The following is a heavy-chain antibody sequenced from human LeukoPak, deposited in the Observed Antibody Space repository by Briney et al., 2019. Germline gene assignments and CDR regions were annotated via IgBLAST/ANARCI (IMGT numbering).Heavy chain of an antibody. CDR1: GFIFSDCA. D-gene: IGHD2-15*01. J-gene: IGHJ4*02. Sequence: PGGSLKLPCAGFGFIFSDCAIHWVRQASGKGLEWVGRIDTRDKGSATAYAASVRGRFAISRDDSESTAYPQMTGLKTEDTAVYFCTRDGGSWSHLDYWGQGALVTVSS. CDR3: TRDGGSWSHLDY. V-gene: IGHV3-73*01. CDR2: IDTRDKGSAT.